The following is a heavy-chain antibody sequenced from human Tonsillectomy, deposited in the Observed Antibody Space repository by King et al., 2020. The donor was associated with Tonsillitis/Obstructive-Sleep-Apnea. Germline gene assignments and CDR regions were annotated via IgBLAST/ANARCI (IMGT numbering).Heavy chain of an antibody. D-gene: IGHD1-26*01. Sequence: EVQLVESGGGLVQPGVSLRLSCAASGFTLSDHYMDWVRQAPGKGLEWVGRTINTANRYTTEYGTSVKGRVTISRDDSKNSLYLQMNSLKTEDAAVYYCARGVGKEGPWGQGTLVTVSS. CDR2: TINTANRYTT. CDR3: ARGVGKEGP. CDR1: GFTLSDHY. V-gene: IGHV3-72*01. J-gene: IGHJ5*02.